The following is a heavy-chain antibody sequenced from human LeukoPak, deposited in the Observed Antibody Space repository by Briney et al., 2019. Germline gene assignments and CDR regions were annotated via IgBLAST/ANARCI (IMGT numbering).Heavy chain of an antibody. CDR3: AKDGQWLVNNCFDT. CDR1: GFTFSSYA. Sequence: PGGSLRLSCAASGFTFSSYAMSWVRQTPGKGLAGVSAISGSGGNTFYGDSVKGRFTISRDNSKNTLYLQMTSLGAEDTAIYYCAKDGQWLVNNCFDTWGQGTLVTVSS. J-gene: IGHJ5*02. V-gene: IGHV3-23*01. CDR2: ISGSGGNT. D-gene: IGHD6-19*01.